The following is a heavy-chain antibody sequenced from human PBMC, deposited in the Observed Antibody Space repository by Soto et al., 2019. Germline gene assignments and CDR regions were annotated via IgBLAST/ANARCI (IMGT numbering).Heavy chain of an antibody. V-gene: IGHV1-18*01. J-gene: IGHJ5*02. CDR1: GYTFTSYG. D-gene: IGHD1-1*01. Sequence: GASVKVSCKASGYTFTSYGISWVRQAPGQGLEWMGWISAYNGNTNYAQKLQGRVTMTTDTSTSTAYMELRSLRSDDTAVYYCARQSFGTTGTTVWFDPWGQGTLVTVSS. CDR2: ISAYNGNT. CDR3: ARQSFGTTGTTVWFDP.